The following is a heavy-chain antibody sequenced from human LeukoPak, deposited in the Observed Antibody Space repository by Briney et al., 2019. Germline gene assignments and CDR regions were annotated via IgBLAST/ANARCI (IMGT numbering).Heavy chain of an antibody. Sequence: SETLSLTCTVSGGSISSYYWSWIRQPPGKGLEWIGYIYYSGSTNYNPSLKSRVTISVDTSKNQFSLKLNSVTAADTAVYYCARGGLHNDAFDIWGQGTMVSVSS. J-gene: IGHJ3*02. CDR3: ARGGLHNDAFDI. CDR2: IYYSGST. CDR1: GGSISSYY. D-gene: IGHD2-21*01. V-gene: IGHV4-59*12.